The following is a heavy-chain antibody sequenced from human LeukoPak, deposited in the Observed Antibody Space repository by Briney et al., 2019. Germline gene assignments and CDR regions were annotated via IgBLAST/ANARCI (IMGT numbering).Heavy chain of an antibody. D-gene: IGHD3-22*01. CDR3: ARSSGYYYVDFDS. Sequence: KPSETLSLTCTVSGGSINSYYWSWIRQPPGKGLEWIGYIYYSGSTNYNPSLKSRVTISVDTSTVSLKLSSVTAADTAVYYCARSSGYYYVDFDSWGQGTLVTVSS. V-gene: IGHV4-59*08. CDR2: IYYSGST. J-gene: IGHJ4*02. CDR1: GGSINSYY.